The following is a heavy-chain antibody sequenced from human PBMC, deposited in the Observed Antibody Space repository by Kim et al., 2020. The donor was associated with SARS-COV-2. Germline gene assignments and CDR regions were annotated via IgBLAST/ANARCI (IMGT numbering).Heavy chain of an antibody. CDR1: GFTFTNFD. V-gene: IGHV3-23*01. D-gene: IGHD3-16*01. CDR2: ISRSDTPT. CDR3: AKLRGALLRGGDFDY. J-gene: IGHJ4*02. Sequence: GGSLRLSCAASGFTFTNFDMTWVRQSPGKGLEWVSDISRSDTPTYYADSVKGRFTISRDNSKNTVYQQMNSLRADDTAVYYCAKLRGALLRGGDFDYWGQGTLVTVSP.